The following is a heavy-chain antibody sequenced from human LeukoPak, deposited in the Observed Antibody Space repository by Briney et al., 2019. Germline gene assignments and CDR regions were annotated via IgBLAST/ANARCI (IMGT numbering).Heavy chain of an antibody. D-gene: IGHD2-2*01. CDR3: AREVVPAAY. CDR1: GFTFSTYW. CDR2: IKQDGSEK. Sequence: GGSLRLSCVASGFTFSTYWMNWVRQSPGKGLEWVANIKQDGSEKNYVDSVKGRFTISRDNTKNSLYLQMNSLRAEDTAVYYCAREVVPAAYWGQRTLVTVSS. J-gene: IGHJ4*02. V-gene: IGHV3-7*01.